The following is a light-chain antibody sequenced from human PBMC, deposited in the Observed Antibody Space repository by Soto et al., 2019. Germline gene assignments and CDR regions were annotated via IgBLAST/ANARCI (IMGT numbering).Light chain of an antibody. CDR3: GSYTGSIYV. J-gene: IGLJ1*01. V-gene: IGLV2-14*01. CDR1: SSDVGGYKF. CDR2: EVS. Sequence: SARAQPAAVSWSPGQSITISCTGTSSDVGGYKFVSWYQQHPGKAPKLIIYEVSNRPSGFSSRFSGSKSGNTASLTISGLQAEDEADYYCGSYTGSIYVFGTGTKV.